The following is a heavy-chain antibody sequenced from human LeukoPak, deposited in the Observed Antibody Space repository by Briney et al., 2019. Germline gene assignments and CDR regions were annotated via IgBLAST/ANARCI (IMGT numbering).Heavy chain of an antibody. J-gene: IGHJ3*02. CDR1: TFTINIYA. CDR3: AKDPNGDYVGAFDS. CDR2: ITVNGRGT. D-gene: IGHD4-17*01. V-gene: IGHV3-23*01. Sequence: PGGSLRLSCAPSTFTINIYAMTWVRRAPGKGLEWVSSITVNGRGTSYADSVKGRFTISRDNSKNTLYLQMNSLRAEDTAIYYCAKDPNGDYVGAFDSWDQGTMVTVSS.